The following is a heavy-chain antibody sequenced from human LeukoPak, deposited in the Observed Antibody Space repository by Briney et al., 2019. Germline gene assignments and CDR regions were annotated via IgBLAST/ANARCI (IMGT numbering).Heavy chain of an antibody. CDR3: AKGKEITIFGVVTNWFDP. CDR2: ISGSGGST. J-gene: IGHJ5*02. V-gene: IGHV3-23*01. CDR1: GFTFSSYA. Sequence: PGGSLRLSCAASGFTFSSYAMSWVRQAPGKGLEWVSAISGSGGSTYYADSVKGRFTISRDNSKNTLYLQMNSLRAEDTAVYYCAKGKEITIFGVVTNWFDPWGQGTLVTVSS. D-gene: IGHD3-3*01.